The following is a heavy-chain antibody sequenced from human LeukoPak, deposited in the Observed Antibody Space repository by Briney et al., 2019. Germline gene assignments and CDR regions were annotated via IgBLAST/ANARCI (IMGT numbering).Heavy chain of an antibody. J-gene: IGHJ5*02. CDR1: GYTFTSYG. CDR2: ISAYNGNT. Sequence: ASVKVSCKASGYTFTSYGISWVRQAPGQGLEWMGWISAYNGNTNYEQKLQGRVTMTTDTSTSTAYMKLRSLRSDDTDVYYCARDGAVLLWFGESYNWFDPWGQGTLVTVSS. CDR3: ARDGAVLLWFGESYNWFDP. D-gene: IGHD3-10*01. V-gene: IGHV1-18*01.